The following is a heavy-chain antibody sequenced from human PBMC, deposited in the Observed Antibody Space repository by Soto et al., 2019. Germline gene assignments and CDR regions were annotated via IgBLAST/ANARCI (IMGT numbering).Heavy chain of an antibody. CDR2: IYDSGSA. V-gene: IGHV4-61*01. Sequence: DTMSLTCTNCSDSVTSVSAYWSWIGEPPGKGLEWIGYIYDSGSADYNRSLGGRVTISIDTSKNQFFLKQTSVTAADTGVYYGARGVGFGYDYYHMDLCCAGTTVS. CDR3: ARGVGFGYDYYHMDL. J-gene: IGHJ6*02. D-gene: IGHD3-10*01. CDR1: SDSVTSVSAY.